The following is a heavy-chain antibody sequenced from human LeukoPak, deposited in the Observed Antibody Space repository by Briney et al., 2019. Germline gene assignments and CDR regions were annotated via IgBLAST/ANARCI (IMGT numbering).Heavy chain of an antibody. Sequence: ASVKVSCKASGGTFSSYAISWVRQAPGQGLEWMGRIIPILGIANYAQKFQGRAAITADKSTSTAYMELSSLRSEDTAVYYCARDYDGDYSFDYWGQGTLVTVSS. CDR3: ARDYDGDYSFDY. CDR2: IIPILGIA. CDR1: GGTFSSYA. D-gene: IGHD4-17*01. J-gene: IGHJ4*02. V-gene: IGHV1-69*04.